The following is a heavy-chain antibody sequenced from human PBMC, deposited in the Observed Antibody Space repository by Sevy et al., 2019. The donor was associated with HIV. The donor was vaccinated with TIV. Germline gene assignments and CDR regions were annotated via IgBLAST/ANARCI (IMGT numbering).Heavy chain of an antibody. J-gene: IGHJ4*02. CDR2: IIPIFGTA. Sequence: ASVKVSCKASGGTFSSYGLSWVRQAPGQGLEWMGRIIPIFGTANYAQKFQGRVTITADESTGTASMDLSSLRSEDTAVYYCAREYYFESTAYYFFDSWGQGTPVTVSS. CDR1: GGTFSSYG. D-gene: IGHD3-22*01. V-gene: IGHV1-69*13. CDR3: AREYYFESTAYYFFDS.